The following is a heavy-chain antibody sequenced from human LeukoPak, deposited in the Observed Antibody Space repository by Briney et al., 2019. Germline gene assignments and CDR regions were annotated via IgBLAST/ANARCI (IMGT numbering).Heavy chain of an antibody. V-gene: IGHV3-23*01. D-gene: IGHD6-19*01. Sequence: GGSLRLSCAASGFTFSSYPMNWVRQAPGKGLEWVSAISEGGESTIHADSVKGRLTISRDNSENTLYLQLNSLRAEDTAVYYCVKDRYSSGWYGPDYFDYWGQGTLVTVSS. CDR3: VKDRYSSGWYGPDYFDY. CDR2: ISEGGEST. CDR1: GFTFSSYP. J-gene: IGHJ4*02.